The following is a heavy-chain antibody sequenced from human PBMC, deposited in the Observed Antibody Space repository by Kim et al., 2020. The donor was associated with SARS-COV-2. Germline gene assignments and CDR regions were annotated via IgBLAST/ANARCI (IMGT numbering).Heavy chain of an antibody. CDR3: ARERAFDI. J-gene: IGHJ3*02. V-gene: IGHV3-48*02. CDR2: ISSSGSII. CDR1: GFTFSSYS. Sequence: GAYLRLSCAASGFTFSSYSMNWVRPAPGKGLEWLSYISSSGSIIYYADSVKGRFTISRDNAKNSLYLQMNSLRDEDTAVYYCARERAFDIWGHGTMVTVSS.